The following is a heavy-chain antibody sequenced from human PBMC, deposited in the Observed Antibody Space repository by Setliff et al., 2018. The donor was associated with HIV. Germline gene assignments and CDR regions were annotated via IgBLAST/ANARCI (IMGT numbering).Heavy chain of an antibody. V-gene: IGHV1-69*13. CDR3: ATGLSSTDPSSNS. Sequence: SVKVSCKASGGTFNRYSITWIRQAPGQGLEWMGGIVPIFGTVNYAQKLQGRVTITADESTSTAYMELSSLTSADTAVYYCATGLSSTDPSSNSWGQGTPVTVSS. D-gene: IGHD1-1*01. CDR2: IVPIFGTV. CDR1: GGTFNRYS. J-gene: IGHJ4*02.